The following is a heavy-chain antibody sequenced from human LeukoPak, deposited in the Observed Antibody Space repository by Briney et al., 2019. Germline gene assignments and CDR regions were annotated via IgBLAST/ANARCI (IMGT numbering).Heavy chain of an antibody. V-gene: IGHV3-7*01. Sequence: GGSLRLSCGASGFSFSSHWMSWARQAPGKGLEWVANIKQDGSEKYYVDSVKGRFTISRDNAKNSLYLQMNSLRAEDTAVYYCARTDYYGSGHHDYWGQGTLVTVSS. D-gene: IGHD3-10*01. CDR3: ARTDYYGSGHHDY. CDR1: GFSFSSHW. CDR2: IKQDGSEK. J-gene: IGHJ4*02.